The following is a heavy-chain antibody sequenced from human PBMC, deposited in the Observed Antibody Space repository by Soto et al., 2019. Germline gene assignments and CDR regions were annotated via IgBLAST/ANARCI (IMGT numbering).Heavy chain of an antibody. CDR1: GFSFSHHY. CDR2: ISSSTFYT. Sequence: PGGSLRLSCAASGFSFSHHYMSWIRQAPGKGLEWVSYISSSTFYTNYADSVKSRFTISRDNVKNSLYLQMNSLRAEDTAVYYCATDDSSVLEYFDYWGQGILVTVSS. CDR3: ATDDSSVLEYFDY. D-gene: IGHD3-22*01. V-gene: IGHV3-11*06. J-gene: IGHJ4*02.